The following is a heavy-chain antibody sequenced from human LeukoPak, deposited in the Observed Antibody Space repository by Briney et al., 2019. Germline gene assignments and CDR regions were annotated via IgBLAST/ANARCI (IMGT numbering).Heavy chain of an antibody. D-gene: IGHD1-26*01. Sequence: PGGSLRLSCAASGFTFSSYEMNWVRQAPGKGLEWVSYISSSGSTIYYAGSVKGRFTISRDNAKNSLYLQMNSLRAEDTAVYYCARDQGGSYSYWGQGTLVTVSS. J-gene: IGHJ4*02. V-gene: IGHV3-48*03. CDR3: ARDQGGSYSY. CDR1: GFTFSSYE. CDR2: ISSSGSTI.